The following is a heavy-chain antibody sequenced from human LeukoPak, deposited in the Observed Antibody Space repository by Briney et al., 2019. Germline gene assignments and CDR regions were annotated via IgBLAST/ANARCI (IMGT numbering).Heavy chain of an antibody. CDR1: RYNFPRHW. Sequence: GESLKISCATSRYNFPRHWIGWVRQMPGKGLEYVGVIFPDDSDTRYSPSSEGHVTISADTSINTAYLQWRSLQATDTAMYFCASRVGVAGTFDALDLWGQGTMVTVSS. D-gene: IGHD2-21*02. V-gene: IGHV5-51*01. J-gene: IGHJ3*01. CDR2: IFPDDSDT. CDR3: ASRVGVAGTFDALDL.